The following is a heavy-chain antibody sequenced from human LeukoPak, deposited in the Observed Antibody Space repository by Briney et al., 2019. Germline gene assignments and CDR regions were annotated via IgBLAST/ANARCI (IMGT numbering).Heavy chain of an antibody. J-gene: IGHJ4*02. V-gene: IGHV3-23*01. CDR1: GFTFSSYS. CDR2: LSGSGGST. CDR3: ARSPVAGPPNYFDY. D-gene: IGHD6-19*01. Sequence: GGSLRLSCAASGFTFSSYSMNWVRQAPGKGLEWVSGLSGSGGSTYYSDSVKGRFTISRDNSKNTLYLQIDFLTAEDTAVYYCARSPVAGPPNYFDYLGQGTLVTVSS.